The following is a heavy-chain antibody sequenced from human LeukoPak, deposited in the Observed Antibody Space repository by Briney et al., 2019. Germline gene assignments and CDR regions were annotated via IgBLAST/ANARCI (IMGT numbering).Heavy chain of an antibody. Sequence: PGGSLRLSCAASGFTFSSYAMSWVRQTPGKGLEWVSAISGSGGSTYYADSVKGRFTITRDNSKNTLYLQMNSLRAEDTAVYYCAKRGPYEIAPLDYWGQGTLVTVSS. V-gene: IGHV3-23*01. D-gene: IGHD3-3*01. CDR2: ISGSGGST. CDR3: AKRGPYEIAPLDY. J-gene: IGHJ4*02. CDR1: GFTFSSYA.